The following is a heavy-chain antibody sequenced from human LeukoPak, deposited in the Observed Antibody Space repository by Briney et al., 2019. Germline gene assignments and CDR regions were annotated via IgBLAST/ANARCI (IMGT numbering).Heavy chain of an antibody. CDR1: GYTFTSYG. V-gene: IGHV1-18*01. D-gene: IGHD5-12*01. CDR3: ARDWPHVVAREADNWFDL. J-gene: IGHJ5*02. CDR2: ISAYNGNT. Sequence: ASVKVSCKASGYTFTSYGISWVRQAPGQGLEWMGWISAYNGNTNYAQKLQGRVSMTTDASTSTAYMEVRSLRSDDTAVYYCARDWPHVVAREADNWFDLWGPGTLVTVSS.